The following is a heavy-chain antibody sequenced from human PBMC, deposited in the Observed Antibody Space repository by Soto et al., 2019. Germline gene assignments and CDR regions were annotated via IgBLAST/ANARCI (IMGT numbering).Heavy chain of an antibody. CDR2: ISWNSGSI. J-gene: IGHJ6*02. Sequence: PVGSLRLSCAGSGFTFDDYAMHWVRQAPGKGLEWVSGISWNSGSIGYADSVKGRFTISRDNAKNSLYLQMKSLRAEDTALYYCAKGVTSCYGNHCYGMDVWGQGTTVTVSS. D-gene: IGHD2-2*01. V-gene: IGHV3-9*01. CDR3: AKGVTSCYGNHCYGMDV. CDR1: GFTFDDYA.